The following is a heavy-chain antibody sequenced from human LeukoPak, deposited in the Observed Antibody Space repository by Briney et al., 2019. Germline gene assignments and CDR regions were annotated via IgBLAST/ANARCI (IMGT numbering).Heavy chain of an antibody. V-gene: IGHV4-34*01. CDR2: INHSGST. J-gene: IGHJ4*02. CDR3: AARSQWELDY. Sequence: SETLSLTCAVYGGSFSGYYWSWVRQPPGKGLEWIGEINHSGSTNYNPSLKSRVTISVDTSKNQFSLKLSSVTAADTAVYYCAARSQWELDYWGQGTLVTVSS. D-gene: IGHD1-26*01. CDR1: GGSFSGYY.